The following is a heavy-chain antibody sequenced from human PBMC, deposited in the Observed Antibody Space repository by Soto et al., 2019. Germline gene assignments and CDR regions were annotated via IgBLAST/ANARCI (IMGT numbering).Heavy chain of an antibody. CDR2: INHSGST. V-gene: IGHV4-34*01. Sequence: SETLSLTCAVYGGSFSGYYWSWIRQPPGKGLEWIGEINHSGSTTYNPSLKSRVTISVDTSKNQFSLKLSSVTAADTAVYYCARGGYAVIAAAGSPGGYYYGMDVWGQGTTVTVSS. CDR1: GGSFSGYY. D-gene: IGHD6-13*01. CDR3: ARGGYAVIAAAGSPGGYYYGMDV. J-gene: IGHJ6*02.